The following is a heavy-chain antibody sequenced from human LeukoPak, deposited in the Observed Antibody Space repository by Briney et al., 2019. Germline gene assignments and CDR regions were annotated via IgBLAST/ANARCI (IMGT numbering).Heavy chain of an antibody. CDR2: INHSGST. CDR3: ARATLLRRWFDP. D-gene: IGHD2-15*01. CDR1: GGSFSGYY. Sequence: SEALSLTCAVYGGSFSGYYWSWIRQPPGKGLEWIGEINHSGSTNYNPSLKSRVTISVDTSKNQFSLKLSSVTAADTAVYYCARATLLRRWFDPWGQGTLVTVSS. J-gene: IGHJ5*02. V-gene: IGHV4-34*01.